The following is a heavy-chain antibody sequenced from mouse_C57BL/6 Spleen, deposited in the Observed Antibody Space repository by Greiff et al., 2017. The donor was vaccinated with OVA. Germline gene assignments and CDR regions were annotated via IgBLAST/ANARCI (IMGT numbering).Heavy chain of an antibody. Sequence: VQLQQSGAELVKPGASVKLSCTASGFTIKDYYMHWVKQRTEQGLEWIGRIDPEDGDTKYAPKFQGKATITADTSSNTAYLQLSSLTSEDTAVYYCTLYGSSYFDYWGKGTTLTVSS. CDR1: GFTIKDYY. J-gene: IGHJ2*01. CDR2: IDPEDGDT. D-gene: IGHD1-1*01. CDR3: TLYGSSYFDY. V-gene: IGHV14-2*01.